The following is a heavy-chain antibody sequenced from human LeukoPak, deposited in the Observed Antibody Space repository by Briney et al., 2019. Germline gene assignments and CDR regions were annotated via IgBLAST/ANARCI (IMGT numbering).Heavy chain of an antibody. CDR3: ARSTYSSNWLGFYYYYYMDV. J-gene: IGHJ6*03. CDR2: INPSGGST. V-gene: IGHV1-46*01. CDR1: GYTFTSYY. D-gene: IGHD6-13*01. Sequence: ASVKVSCKASGYTFTSYYMHWVRQAPGQGLEWMGIINPSGGSTSYAQKFQGRVTMTRDMSTSTVYMELSSPRSEDTAVYYCARSTYSSNWLGFYYYYYMDVWGKGTTVTVSS.